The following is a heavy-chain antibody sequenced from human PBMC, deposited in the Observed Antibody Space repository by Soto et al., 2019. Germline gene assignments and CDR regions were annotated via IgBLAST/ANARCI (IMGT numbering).Heavy chain of an antibody. D-gene: IGHD3-3*01. J-gene: IGHJ5*02. CDR3: ARDLGGSAYYDFWSGRPEYNWFDP. V-gene: IGHV3-48*02. Sequence: LRLSCAASGFTFSSYSMNWVRQAPGKGLEWVSYISSSSSTIYYADSVKGRFTISRDNAKNSLYLQMNSLRDGDTAVYYCARDLGGSAYYDFWSGRPEYNWFDPWGQGTLVTVSS. CDR2: ISSSSSTI. CDR1: GFTFSSYS.